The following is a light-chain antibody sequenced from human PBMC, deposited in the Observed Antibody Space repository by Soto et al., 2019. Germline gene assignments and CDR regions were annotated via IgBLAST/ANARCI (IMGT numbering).Light chain of an antibody. CDR1: QSIGSK. CDR2: GAS. CDR3: QQYDNWPPT. Sequence: EILMTQSPATLSVSPGERATLSCRASQSIGSKLAWYQQKPGQAPRLLFYGASSRATGIPARFGASGSGTEFTLTISSLQSEDFAVYSCQQYDNWPPTFGGGTKVDIK. V-gene: IGKV3-15*01. J-gene: IGKJ4*01.